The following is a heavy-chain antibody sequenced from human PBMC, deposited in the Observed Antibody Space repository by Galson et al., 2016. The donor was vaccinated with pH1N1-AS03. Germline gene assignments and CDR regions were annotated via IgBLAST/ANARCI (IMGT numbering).Heavy chain of an antibody. CDR2: ISYDGSNK. Sequence: SLRLSCAASGFTFSSNAMNWVRQAPGKGLEWVAVISYDGSNKYYADSAKGRFTISRDNSKNTLDLLLNSLRPEDTAVYYCARDGDIAAAGRGGYFDYWGQGTLVTVSS. CDR1: GFTFSSNA. D-gene: IGHD6-13*01. CDR3: ARDGDIAAAGRGGYFDY. J-gene: IGHJ4*02. V-gene: IGHV3-30*01.